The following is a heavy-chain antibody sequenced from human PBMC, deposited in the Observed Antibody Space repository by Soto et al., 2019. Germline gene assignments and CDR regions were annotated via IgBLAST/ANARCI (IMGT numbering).Heavy chain of an antibody. CDR1: GFTFSSYA. J-gene: IGHJ6*02. Sequence: GGSLRLSCAASGFTFSSYAMSWVRQAPGKGLEWVSAISGSGGSTYYADSVKGRFTISRDNPKNTLYLQMNSLRAEDTAVYYCAKGTVRNYYYYGMDVWGQGTTVTVSS. D-gene: IGHD4-17*01. V-gene: IGHV3-23*01. CDR3: AKGTVRNYYYYGMDV. CDR2: ISGSGGST.